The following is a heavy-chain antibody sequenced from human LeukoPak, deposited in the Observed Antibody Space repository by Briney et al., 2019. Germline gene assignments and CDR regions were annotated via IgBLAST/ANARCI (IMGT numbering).Heavy chain of an antibody. Sequence: HPGGSLRLSCAASGFTFSNYAMSWVRQAPGKGLEWVSTISGGGITTYYADSEKGRFTISRDNSKNTMFLQMNSLRADDTAVYYCPRQSYASGWNPFDYWGQGILVTVSS. CDR2: ISGGGITT. J-gene: IGHJ4*02. D-gene: IGHD6-19*01. CDR1: GFTFSNYA. CDR3: PRQSYASGWNPFDY. V-gene: IGHV3-23*01.